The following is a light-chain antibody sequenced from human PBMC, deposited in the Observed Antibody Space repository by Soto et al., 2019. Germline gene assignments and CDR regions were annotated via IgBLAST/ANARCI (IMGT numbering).Light chain of an antibody. CDR2: GAS. Sequence: ETVLTQSPGTLSLSPGDTATLSCRASQRVSSRYLAWYQQKPGQAPRLLIYGASSRATGIPDRFSGSGSGTDFTLTISRLEPEDFAVYYCQQYGSSLSTFGQGTKVEIK. V-gene: IGKV3-20*01. J-gene: IGKJ1*01. CDR1: QRVSSRY. CDR3: QQYGSSLST.